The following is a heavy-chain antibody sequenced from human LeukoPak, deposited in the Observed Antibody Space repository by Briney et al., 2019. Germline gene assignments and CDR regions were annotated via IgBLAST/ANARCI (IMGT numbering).Heavy chain of an antibody. CDR2: INPNSGGT. CDR3: ARDRGPPYQPLLVYFDY. Sequence: ASVKVSCKVSGYTFTDYYMHWVRQAPGQGLEWMGWINPNSGGTNYAQKFQGRVTMTRDTSISTAYMELSRLRSDDTAVYYCARDRGPPYQPLLVYFDYWGQGTLVTVSS. D-gene: IGHD2-2*01. CDR1: GYTFTDYY. V-gene: IGHV1-2*02. J-gene: IGHJ4*02.